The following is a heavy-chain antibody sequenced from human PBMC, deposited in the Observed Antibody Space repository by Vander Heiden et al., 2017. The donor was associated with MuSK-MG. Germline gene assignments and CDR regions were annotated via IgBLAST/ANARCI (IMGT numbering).Heavy chain of an antibody. V-gene: IGHV4-34*01. CDR2: INHSGST. J-gene: IGHJ5*02. CDR3: ARWGRYLAAAGPWFDP. D-gene: IGHD6-13*01. Sequence: QVQLQQWGAGLLKPSETLSLTCAVYGGSFSGYYWSWIRQPPGKGLEWIGEINHSGSTNYNPSLKSRVTISVDTSKNQFSLKLSSVTAADTAVYYCARWGRYLAAAGPWFDPWGQGTLGNVAS. CDR1: GGSFSGYY.